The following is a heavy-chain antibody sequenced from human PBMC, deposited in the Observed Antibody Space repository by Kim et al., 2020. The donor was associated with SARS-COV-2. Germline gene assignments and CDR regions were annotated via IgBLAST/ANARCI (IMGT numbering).Heavy chain of an antibody. CDR2: IKQDGSEK. CDR1: GFTFSSYW. D-gene: IGHD3-9*01. V-gene: IGHV3-7*03. Sequence: GGSLRLFCAASGFTFSSYWMSWVRQAPGKGLEWVANIKQDGSEKYYVDSVKGRFTISRDNAKNSLYLQMNSLRAEDTAVYYCARDPEGYDILTGCSSPWYFDLWGRGTLVTVSS. CDR3: ARDPEGYDILTGCSSPWYFDL. J-gene: IGHJ2*01.